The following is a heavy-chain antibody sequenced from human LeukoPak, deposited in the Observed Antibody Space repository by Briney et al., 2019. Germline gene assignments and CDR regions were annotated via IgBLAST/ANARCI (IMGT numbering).Heavy chain of an antibody. D-gene: IGHD3-10*01. V-gene: IGHV3-30*18. CDR1: GFTFSSYG. CDR3: AKGESRRYYYYYYMDV. Sequence: GGSLRLSCAASGFTFSSYGMYWVRQAPGKGLEWVAVTSYDGSNKYYADSVKGRFTISRDNSKNTLYLQMNSLRAEDTAVYYCAKGESRRYYYYYYMDVWGKGTTVTVSS. CDR2: TSYDGSNK. J-gene: IGHJ6*03.